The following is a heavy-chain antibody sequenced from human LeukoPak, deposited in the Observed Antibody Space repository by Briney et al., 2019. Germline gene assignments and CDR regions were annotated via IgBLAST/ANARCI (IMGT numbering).Heavy chain of an antibody. CDR1: GFTFNNYT. D-gene: IGHD6-13*01. V-gene: IGHV3-23*01. Sequence: GGSLRLSCTVSGFTFNNYTMHWVRQAPGKGLEWVSAISGSGGSTYYADSVKGRFTISRDNSKNTLYLQMNSLRAEDTAVYYCAKEGYSSLVKGRGAFDIWGQGTMVTVSS. J-gene: IGHJ3*02. CDR2: ISGSGGST. CDR3: AKEGYSSLVKGRGAFDI.